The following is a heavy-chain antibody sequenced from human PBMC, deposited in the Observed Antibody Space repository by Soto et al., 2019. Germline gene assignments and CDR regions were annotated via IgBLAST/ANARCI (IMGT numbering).Heavy chain of an antibody. CDR3: ARVDYDSTWFDP. CDR2: IYHSGST. Sequence: SETLSLTCDVSGGSISSGGYSWSWIRQPPGKGLEWIGYIYHSGSTYYNPSLKSRVTISVVRSKNQFSLKLNSVTAADTAVYYCARVDYDSTWFDPWGQGTLVPVSS. J-gene: IGHJ5*02. V-gene: IGHV4-30-2*01. CDR1: GGSISSGGYS. D-gene: IGHD3-22*01.